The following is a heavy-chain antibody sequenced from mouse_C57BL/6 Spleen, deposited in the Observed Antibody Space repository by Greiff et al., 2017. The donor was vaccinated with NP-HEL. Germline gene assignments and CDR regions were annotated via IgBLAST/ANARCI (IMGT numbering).Heavy chain of an antibody. CDR3: ERGDGGY. Sequence: EVLLVESGGGLVKPGGSLKLSCAASGFTFSDYGMHWVRQAPEKGLEWVAYISSGSSTIYYADTVKGRFTISRDNAKNTLYLQMTRLRSEDTAMYYCERGDGGYWGQGTTLTVSS. D-gene: IGHD3-3*01. J-gene: IGHJ2*01. CDR1: GFTFSDYG. V-gene: IGHV5-17*01. CDR2: ISSGSSTI.